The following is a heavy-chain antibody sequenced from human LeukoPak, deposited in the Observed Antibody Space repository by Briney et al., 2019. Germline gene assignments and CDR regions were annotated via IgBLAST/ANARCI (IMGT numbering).Heavy chain of an antibody. J-gene: IGHJ4*02. Sequence: GGSLRLSCAASGFTFDDYAMHWVRQAPGKGLEWVSGISWNSGSIGYADSVKGRFTISRDNAKNSLYLQMNSLRAEDTAVYYCAKVFRSHFLGGKRAYYSDYWGQGTLVTVSS. V-gene: IGHV3-9*01. CDR1: GFTFDDYA. CDR2: ISWNSGSI. CDR3: AKVFRSHFLGGKRAYYSDY. D-gene: IGHD3-16*01.